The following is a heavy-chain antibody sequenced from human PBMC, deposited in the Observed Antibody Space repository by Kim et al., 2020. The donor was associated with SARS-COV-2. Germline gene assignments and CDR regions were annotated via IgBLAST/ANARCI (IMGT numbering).Heavy chain of an antibody. CDR3: ARGSSLVRFLDY. CDR2: IWYDGSNK. D-gene: IGHD6-13*01. V-gene: IGHV3-33*01. J-gene: IGHJ4*02. Sequence: GGSLRLSCAASGFTFSSYGMHWVRQAPGKGLEWVAVIWYDGSNKYYADSVKGRFTISRDNSKNTLYLQMNSLRAEDTAVYYCARGSSLVRFLDYWGQGTLVTVSS. CDR1: GFTFSSYG.